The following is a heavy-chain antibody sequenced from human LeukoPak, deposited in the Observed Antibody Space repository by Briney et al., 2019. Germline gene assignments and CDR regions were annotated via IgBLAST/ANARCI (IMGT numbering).Heavy chain of an antibody. CDR1: GYPFTNYW. V-gene: IGHV5-51*01. Sequence: GESLKISCKGSGYPFTNYWIAWVRQTPGKGLEWMGIIYPIDSDTRYSLSFRGQVTFSADKSISTAYLQWSSLKDSDTAMYYCARPSAYGEDAFDVWGQGTMVTVSS. J-gene: IGHJ3*01. CDR2: IYPIDSDT. D-gene: IGHD2-21*01. CDR3: ARPSAYGEDAFDV.